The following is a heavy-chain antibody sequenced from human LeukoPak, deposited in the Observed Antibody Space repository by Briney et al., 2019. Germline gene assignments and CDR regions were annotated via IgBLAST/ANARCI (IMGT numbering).Heavy chain of an antibody. V-gene: IGHV1-2*02. CDR1: GYTFTGYY. J-gene: IGHJ4*02. CDR2: INPNSGGT. Sequence: VSVKVSCKASGYTFTGYYMHWVRQAPRQGLEWMGWINPNSGGTNYAQKFQGRVTMTRDTSISTAYMELSRLRSDDTAVYYCARVEDVDTDPGGWGQGTLVTVSS. D-gene: IGHD5-18*01. CDR3: ARVEDVDTDPGG.